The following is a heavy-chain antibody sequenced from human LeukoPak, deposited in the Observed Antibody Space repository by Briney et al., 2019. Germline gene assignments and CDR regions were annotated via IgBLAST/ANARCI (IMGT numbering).Heavy chain of an antibody. CDR1: VFTLSSNA. J-gene: IGHJ4*02. CDR3: AVRSGPFDY. D-gene: IGHD3-10*01. CDR2: ISGSGGST. Sequence: PGGSLRLSCAAPVFTLSSNAMSWVRQAPGKGLEWVSAISGSGGSTYYADSVKGRFTISRDNSKNTLYLQMNSLRAEDTAVYYCAVRSGPFDYWGQGTLVTVSS. V-gene: IGHV3-23*01.